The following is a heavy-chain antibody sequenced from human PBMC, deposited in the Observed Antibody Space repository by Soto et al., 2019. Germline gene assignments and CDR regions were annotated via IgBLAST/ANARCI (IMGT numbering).Heavy chain of an antibody. CDR3: ARAAKTYYYDSSGYYYTFDI. D-gene: IGHD3-22*01. J-gene: IGHJ3*02. Sequence: QVQLQESGPGLVKPSQTLSLTCTVSGGSISSGDSYWSWIRQPPGRGLEWIGYIYCSGSTYYTPSLKSRVTISVDTSKNQFSLKLSSVTAADTAVYYCARAAKTYYYDSSGYYYTFDIWGQETMVTVSS. CDR1: GGSISSGDSY. V-gene: IGHV4-30-4*01. CDR2: IYCSGST.